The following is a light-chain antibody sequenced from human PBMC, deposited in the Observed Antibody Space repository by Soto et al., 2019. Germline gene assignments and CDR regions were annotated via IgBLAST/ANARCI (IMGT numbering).Light chain of an antibody. Sequence: QSALTQPASVSGSPGQSITISCTGTSSDVGGYNYVSWYQQHSGKAPKLRIYEVSNRPSGVSNRFSGSKSGNTASLTISGLQAEDDADYYCSSYTSSSPVVFGGGTKLTVL. CDR3: SSYTSSSPVV. J-gene: IGLJ2*01. CDR2: EVS. V-gene: IGLV2-14*01. CDR1: SSDVGGYNY.